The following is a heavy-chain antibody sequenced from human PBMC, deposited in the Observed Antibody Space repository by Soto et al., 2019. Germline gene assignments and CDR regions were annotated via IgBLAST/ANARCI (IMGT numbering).Heavy chain of an antibody. Sequence: QVQLVESGGGVVQPGRSLRLSCAASGFTFSGHGMHWVRQAPGKGLEWVAVVWHDGSKEYYADSVKGRFTISRDNSKNTLSLQMNSRGAGATVVYSGAGGRGGDYGGNSGYYDYWGQGTLVTVSS. CDR2: VWHDGSKE. CDR1: GFTFSGHG. D-gene: IGHD4-17*01. V-gene: IGHV3-33*01. J-gene: IGHJ4*02. CDR3: AGGRGGDYGGNSGYYDY.